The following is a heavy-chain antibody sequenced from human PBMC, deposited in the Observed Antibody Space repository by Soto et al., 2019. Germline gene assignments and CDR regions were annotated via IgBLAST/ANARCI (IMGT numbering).Heavy chain of an antibody. Sequence: PLETMPLTRSFSGECIISGGFYQSWKSHQLGKGMESIVYIFDSESAYYIPSHKGRVTISMDTSKNHFAMKLSCVTAADTAVYYCAGASSSSSAGDYWGQGTLVTVS. CDR1: GECIISGGFY. CDR2: IFDSESA. CDR3: AGASSSSSAGDY. J-gene: IGHJ4*02. D-gene: IGHD6-6*01. V-gene: IGHV4-31*03.